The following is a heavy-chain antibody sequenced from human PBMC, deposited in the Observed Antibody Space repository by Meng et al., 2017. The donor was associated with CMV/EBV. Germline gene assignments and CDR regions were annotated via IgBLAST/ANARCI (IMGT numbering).Heavy chain of an antibody. Sequence: GSLRLSCAVYGGSFSGYYWSWIRQPPGKGLEWIGEINHSGSTNYNPSLKNRVTISVDTSKNQFSLKLSSVTAADTAVYYCARDRSPRPYYFDYWGQGTLVTVSS. CDR3: ARDRSPRPYYFDY. D-gene: IGHD6-6*01. J-gene: IGHJ4*02. CDR1: GGSFSGYY. CDR2: INHSGST. V-gene: IGHV4-34*01.